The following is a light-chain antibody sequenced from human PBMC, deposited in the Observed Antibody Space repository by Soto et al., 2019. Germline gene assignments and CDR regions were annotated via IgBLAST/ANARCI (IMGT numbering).Light chain of an antibody. CDR1: ESVSSSY. CDR2: GAS. J-gene: IGKJ1*01. Sequence: EIVLTQSPATLSLSPGERATLSCRASESVSSSYLAWYQQKPGQAPRLLIYGASSRATGIPDRFSGSGSGTGFTLTISRLEPEDFAVYYCQQYNNWPPWTFGQGTKVDIK. V-gene: IGKV3-20*01. CDR3: QQYNNWPPWT.